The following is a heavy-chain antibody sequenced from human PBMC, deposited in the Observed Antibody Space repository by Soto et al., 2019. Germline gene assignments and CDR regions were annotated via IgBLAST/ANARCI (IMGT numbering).Heavy chain of an antibody. CDR3: AKRRGAGGHFDY. V-gene: IGHV3-23*01. D-gene: IGHD2-15*01. J-gene: IGHJ4*02. CDR1: VFTFSSYA. Sequence: WGSLLLSCAASVFTFSSYAMGWVRQGPGKGLDWVAVVSIGGSTHYADSVRGRFTISRDNSKNTLSLQMNSLTAEDTAVYFCAKRRGAGGHFDYWGQGALVTVS. CDR2: VSIGGST.